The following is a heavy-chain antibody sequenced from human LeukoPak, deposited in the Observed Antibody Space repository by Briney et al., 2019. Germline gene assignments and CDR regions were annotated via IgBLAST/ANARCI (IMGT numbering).Heavy chain of an antibody. CDR1: GFTFSSYS. V-gene: IGHV3-23*01. J-gene: IGHJ4*02. D-gene: IGHD6-13*01. Sequence: GGSLRLSCAASGFTFSSYSMNWVRQAPGKGLEWVSAISGSGGSTYYADSVKGRFTISRDNSKNTLYLQMNSLRAEDTAVYYCAKRRDHPIAAESDWGQGTLVTVSS. CDR2: ISGSGGST. CDR3: AKRRDHPIAAESD.